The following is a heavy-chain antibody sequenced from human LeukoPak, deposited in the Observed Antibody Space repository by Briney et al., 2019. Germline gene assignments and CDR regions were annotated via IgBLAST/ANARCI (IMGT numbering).Heavy chain of an antibody. J-gene: IGHJ5*02. CDR3: AKDREYQLVPGNWFDP. CDR1: GFTFSSYS. D-gene: IGHD2-2*01. Sequence: PGGSLRLSCAASGFTFSSYSMNWVRQAPGKGLEWVSYISSSSSTIYYADSVKGRFTISRDNSKNTLYLQMNSLRAEDTAVYYCAKDREYQLVPGNWFDPWGQGTLVTVSS. CDR2: ISSSSSTI. V-gene: IGHV3-48*01.